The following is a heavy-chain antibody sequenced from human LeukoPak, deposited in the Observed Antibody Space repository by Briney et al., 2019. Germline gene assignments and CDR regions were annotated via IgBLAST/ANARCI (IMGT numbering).Heavy chain of an antibody. CDR3: AREVDDSSGGAGY. J-gene: IGHJ4*02. Sequence: PSQTLSLTCTVSGGSISSGSYYWSWIRQPAGKGLEWIGRIYTSGSTNYNPSLKSRVTISVDTSKNQFSLKLSSVTAADTAVYYCAREVDDSSGGAGYWGQGTLVTVSS. CDR1: GGSISSGSYY. D-gene: IGHD3-22*01. CDR2: IYTSGST. V-gene: IGHV4-61*02.